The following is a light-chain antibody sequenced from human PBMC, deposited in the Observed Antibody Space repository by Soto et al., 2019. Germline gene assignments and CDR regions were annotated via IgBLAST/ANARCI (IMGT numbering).Light chain of an antibody. Sequence: DIQMTQSPSSLSASIGDRVTITCRASQRISTYLNWYQQKPGKAPKLLIYAASSLQSGVPSTFSGSGSGTDFSLTISSLQPEDFATYFCQQSYSTPRTFGGGTKVEIK. V-gene: IGKV1-39*01. J-gene: IGKJ4*01. CDR1: QRISTY. CDR2: AAS. CDR3: QQSYSTPRT.